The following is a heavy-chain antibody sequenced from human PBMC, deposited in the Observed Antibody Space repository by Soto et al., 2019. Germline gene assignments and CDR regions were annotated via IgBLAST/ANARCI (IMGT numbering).Heavy chain of an antibody. CDR1: GYTFTSYG. CDR3: ARVDIVVVPADIPLYYYSGMDV. V-gene: IGHV1-18*01. Sequence: APVNVSCKASGYTFTSYGSSWGRHAPEQGLEWMGWISAYNGNTNYAQKLQGRVTMTTDTSTSTAYMELRSLRSEDTAVYYCARVDIVVVPADIPLYYYSGMDVWRQRSTDIVSS. J-gene: IGHJ6*02. CDR2: ISAYNGNT. D-gene: IGHD2-2*02.